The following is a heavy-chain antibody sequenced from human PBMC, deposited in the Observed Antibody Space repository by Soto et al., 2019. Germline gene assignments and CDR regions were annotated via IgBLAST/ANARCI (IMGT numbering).Heavy chain of an antibody. CDR2: ISSGGGST. Sequence: EVQLLESGGGLVQPGGSLRLSCASSGFSFSTYAMTWVRQAPGKGLEWVSVISSGGGSTYYADSVKGRFTISRDNSKNTLYLQMNSLRAEDTAVYYCAKGRGSGWLFLDYWGQGTLVTVSS. V-gene: IGHV3-23*01. J-gene: IGHJ4*02. D-gene: IGHD6-19*01. CDR1: GFSFSTYA. CDR3: AKGRGSGWLFLDY.